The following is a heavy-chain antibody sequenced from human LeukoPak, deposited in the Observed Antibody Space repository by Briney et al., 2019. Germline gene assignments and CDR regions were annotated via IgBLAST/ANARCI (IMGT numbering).Heavy chain of an antibody. Sequence: GASVKVSCKASGYTFTSYGISWVRQAPGQGLEWMGWISAYNGNANYAQKLQGRVTMTTDTSTSTAYMELRSLRSDDTAVYYCARKISGSGSAAFDIWGQGTMVTVSS. CDR3: ARKISGSGSAAFDI. V-gene: IGHV1-18*01. J-gene: IGHJ3*02. D-gene: IGHD3-10*01. CDR2: ISAYNGNA. CDR1: GYTFTSYG.